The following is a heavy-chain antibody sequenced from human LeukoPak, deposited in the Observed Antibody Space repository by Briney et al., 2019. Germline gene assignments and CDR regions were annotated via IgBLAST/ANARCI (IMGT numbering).Heavy chain of an antibody. CDR3: ARQAIFGVVIIRGWCDP. Sequence: SETLSLTCTVSGGSISSSSYYWGWIRQPPGKGLEWIGSIYYSGSTYYNPSLKSRVTISVGTSKNQFSLKLRSVTAADTAVYYCARQAIFGVVIIRGWCDPWGEGNLVSVSS. CDR1: GGSISSSSYY. J-gene: IGHJ5*02. D-gene: IGHD3-3*01. CDR2: IYYSGST. V-gene: IGHV4-39*01.